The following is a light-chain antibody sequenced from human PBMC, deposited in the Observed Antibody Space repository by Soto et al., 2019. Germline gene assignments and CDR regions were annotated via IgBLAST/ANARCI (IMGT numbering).Light chain of an antibody. J-gene: IGKJ1*01. V-gene: IGKV3-15*01. CDR2: GAS. CDR3: QQYNNWPET. Sequence: EIVMTQSPATLSVSPGERATLSCRASQSVSSNLAWYQQNPGQAPRLLIYGASTRATGIPARFSGSGSGTEISLTISSLQSEDFAVYYCQQYNNWPETFGQGTKVEIE. CDR1: QSVSSN.